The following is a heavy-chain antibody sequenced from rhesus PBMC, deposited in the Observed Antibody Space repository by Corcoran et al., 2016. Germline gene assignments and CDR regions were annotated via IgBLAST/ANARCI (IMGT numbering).Heavy chain of an antibody. CDR2: SHGNSGST. CDR1: GDSISSGYD. V-gene: IGHV4-76*01. J-gene: IGHJ4*01. Sequence: QVQLQESGPGVVKPSETLSLTCAVSGDSISSGYDWSWIRQSPGKGLEWIGYSHGNSGSTNYNPSLKNRVTSSEDASKNQFSLKLISVTAADTAVYYCARDGYYYSGTYPLDYWGQGVLVTVSS. D-gene: IGHD3-16*01. CDR3: ARDGYYYSGTYPLDY.